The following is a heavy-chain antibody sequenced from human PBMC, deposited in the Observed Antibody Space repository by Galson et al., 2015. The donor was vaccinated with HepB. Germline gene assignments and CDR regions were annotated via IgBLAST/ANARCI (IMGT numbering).Heavy chain of an antibody. CDR3: ASVRFLDDMDV. D-gene: IGHD3-3*01. Sequence: SLRLSCAASGFTFSSYSMNWVRQAPGKGLEWVSSISSSSSYIYYADSVKGRFTISRDNAKNSLYLQMNSLRAEDTAVYYCASVRFLDDMDVWGKGTTVTVSS. J-gene: IGHJ6*03. CDR1: GFTFSSYS. V-gene: IGHV3-21*01. CDR2: ISSSSSYI.